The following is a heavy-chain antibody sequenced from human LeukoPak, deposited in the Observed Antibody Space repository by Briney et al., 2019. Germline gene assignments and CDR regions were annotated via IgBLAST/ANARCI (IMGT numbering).Heavy chain of an antibody. D-gene: IGHD3-10*01. J-gene: IGHJ5*02. CDR3: AKGLGPRFMVPNWFDP. CDR2: IYPGDSDT. Sequence: GESLKISCKTSGYSFPHYWIGWVRQMPGKGPEWMGIIYPGDSDTRYSPSFQGQVTISADKSTNTAYLQWSSLKASDTAMYYCAKGLGPRFMVPNWFDPWGQGTLVTVSS. V-gene: IGHV5-51*01. CDR1: GYSFPHYW.